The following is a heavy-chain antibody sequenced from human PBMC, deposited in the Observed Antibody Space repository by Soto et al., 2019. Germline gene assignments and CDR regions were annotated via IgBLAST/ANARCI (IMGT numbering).Heavy chain of an antibody. D-gene: IGHD3-3*01. CDR3: ARDTYYDFWSGYYSYYGMDV. CDR1: GYTFTSYG. Sequence: ASVKVSCKASGYTFTSYGISWVRQAPGQGLEWMGWISAYNGNTNYAQKLQGRVTMTTDTSTSTAYMELRSLRSDDTAVYYCARDTYYDFWSGYYSYYGMDVWGQGTTVTVS. CDR2: ISAYNGNT. V-gene: IGHV1-18*01. J-gene: IGHJ6*02.